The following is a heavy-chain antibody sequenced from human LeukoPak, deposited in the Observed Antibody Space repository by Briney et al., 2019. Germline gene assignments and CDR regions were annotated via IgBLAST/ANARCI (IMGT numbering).Heavy chain of an antibody. J-gene: IGHJ6*02. CDR3: ARLPYYYDSSGYYANYYYYYGMDV. CDR2: IYYSGST. D-gene: IGHD3-22*01. Sequence: SETLSLTCTVSGGSISSYYWSWIRQPPGKGLEWIGYIYYSGSTNYNPSLKGRVTISVDTSKNQFSLKLSSVTAADTAVYYCARLPYYYDSSGYYANYYYYYGMDVWGQGTTVTVSS. V-gene: IGHV4-59*08. CDR1: GGSISSYY.